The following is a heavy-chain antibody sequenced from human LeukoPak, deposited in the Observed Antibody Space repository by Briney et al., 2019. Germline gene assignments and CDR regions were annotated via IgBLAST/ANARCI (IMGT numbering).Heavy chain of an antibody. CDR2: IIGSGGST. V-gene: IGHV3-23*01. Sequence: GGCLRLSCAASGFTFSSYAMSWVRQAPGKGLEWVSAIIGSGGSTYYADSVKGRFTISRDNSKNTLYLQMNSLRAEDTAVYYCAKVNGGPLAQLDPWGQGTLVTVSS. CDR3: AKVNGGPLAQLDP. J-gene: IGHJ5*02. CDR1: GFTFSSYA. D-gene: IGHD4-23*01.